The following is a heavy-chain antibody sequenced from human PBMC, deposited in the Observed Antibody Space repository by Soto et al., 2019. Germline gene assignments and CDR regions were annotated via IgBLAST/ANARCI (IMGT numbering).Heavy chain of an antibody. D-gene: IGHD1-20*01. Sequence: SETLSLTCTVSGGSISGYYWNWIRQPPGKGLEWIGYIYYSGSTNYNPSLKSRVTISVDTSKNQFSLKLSSVTAADTAVYYCARDNWTRAFDYWGQGTLVTVSS. CDR1: GGSISGYY. CDR3: ARDNWTRAFDY. CDR2: IYYSGST. V-gene: IGHV4-59*12. J-gene: IGHJ4*02.